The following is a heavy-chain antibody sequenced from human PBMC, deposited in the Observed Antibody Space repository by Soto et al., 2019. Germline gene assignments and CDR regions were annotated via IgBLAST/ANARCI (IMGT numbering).Heavy chain of an antibody. CDR3: AREWVSGFTPSCLDL. CDR1: GGSISSGGYY. D-gene: IGHD1-26*01. V-gene: IGHV4-31*03. J-gene: IGHJ2*01. Sequence: QVQLQESGPGLVKPSQTLSLTCTVSGGSISSGGYYWSWIRQHPGKGLEWIGYIYYSGSTYYNPSLKGGVNISVDPSKNQFSLKLSSVTAADTAVYYCAREWVSGFTPSCLDLWGRGTLVTVSS. CDR2: IYYSGST.